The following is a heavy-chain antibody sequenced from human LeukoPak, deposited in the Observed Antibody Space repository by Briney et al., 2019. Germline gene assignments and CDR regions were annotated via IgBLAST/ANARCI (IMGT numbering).Heavy chain of an antibody. CDR3: ARDPVDTTGFDF. CDR2: ISSSGSTI. J-gene: IGHJ4*02. Sequence: GGSLRLSCAASGFTFSSFEMNWVRQAPGKGLEWVSYISSSGSTIFYADSVKGRFTISRDNAKNSLYLQLNSLRAEDTAVYYCARDPVDTTGFDFWGQGTLVTVSS. D-gene: IGHD5-18*01. CDR1: GFTFSSFE. V-gene: IGHV3-48*03.